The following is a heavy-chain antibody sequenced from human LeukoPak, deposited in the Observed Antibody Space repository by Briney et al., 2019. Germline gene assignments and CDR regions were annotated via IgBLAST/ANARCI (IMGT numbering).Heavy chain of an antibody. CDR2: IYYSGST. CDR3: ARVGSTGGWFDP. D-gene: IGHD2-2*01. V-gene: IGHV4-30-4*01. CDR1: GGSISSGDYY. J-gene: IGHJ5*02. Sequence: SETLSLTCTVSGGSISSGDYYWSWIRQPPGKGLEWIGYIYYSGSTYYNPSLKSRVTISVDTSKNQFSLKLSSVTAADTAVYYCARVGSTGGWFDPWGQGTLVIVSS.